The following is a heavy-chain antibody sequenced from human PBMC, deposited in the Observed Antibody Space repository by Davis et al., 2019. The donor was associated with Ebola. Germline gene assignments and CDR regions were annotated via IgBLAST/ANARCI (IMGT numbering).Heavy chain of an antibody. J-gene: IGHJ4*02. CDR3: ARDGMIEGKFDY. Sequence: GESLKISCAASGFTFSNELMTWVRQAPGKGLGGVGSINAVGSDKYYVDSVKGRFTISRDNSKNTLYLQMNSLRGEDAAVYYCARDGMIEGKFDYWGQGTLVTVSS. V-gene: IGHV3-7*01. CDR2: INAVGSDK. CDR1: GFTFSNEL. D-gene: IGHD1-26*01.